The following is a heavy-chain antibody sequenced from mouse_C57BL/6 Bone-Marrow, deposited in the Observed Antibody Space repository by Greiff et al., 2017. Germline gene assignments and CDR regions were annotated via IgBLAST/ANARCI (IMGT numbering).Heavy chain of an antibody. Sequence: EVQLQQSGPGLVKPSQSLSLTCTVTGYSITSDYAWNWIRQFPGNKLEWMGYISYSGSTSYNPSLKSRISITRDTSKNQFFLQLNSVTTEDTATNYCASGKYYFDYWGQGTTLTVSS. V-gene: IGHV3-2*02. CDR3: ASGKYYFDY. CDR1: GYSITSDYA. CDR2: ISYSGST. D-gene: IGHD4-1*01. J-gene: IGHJ2*01.